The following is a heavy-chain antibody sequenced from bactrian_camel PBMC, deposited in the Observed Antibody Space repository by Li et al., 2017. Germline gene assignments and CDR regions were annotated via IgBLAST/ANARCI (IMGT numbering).Heavy chain of an antibody. J-gene: IGHJ4*01. Sequence: LVESGGGLMQPGGSLRLSCSAGGSTSMYWWMGWVRQTPGKGLEWVSAISHYGTTYYVESLKGRFTISRDNAKNTVYLQMNSLKPEDTAVYYCVRDAGTPYGYNYWGQGTQVTVS. CDR2: ISHYGTT. CDR3: VRDAGTPYGYNY. CDR1: GSTSMYWW. D-gene: IGHD6*01. V-gene: IGHV3S1*01.